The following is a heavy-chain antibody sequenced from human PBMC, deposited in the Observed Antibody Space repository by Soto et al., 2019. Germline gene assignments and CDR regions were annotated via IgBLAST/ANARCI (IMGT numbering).Heavy chain of an antibody. CDR2: IVPIYRTA. D-gene: IGHD6-13*01. CDR1: GVTFSSYR. V-gene: IGHV1-69*13. J-gene: IGHJ4*02. Sequence: GASVKVSCKASGVTFSSYRINWVRQAPVQGLEWVGWIVPIYRTADYAQKFQGRVTITADESARTSYMELRSLKSQDTSVYYCVRDSGAKLSSSWGQGTMVTVSS. CDR3: VRDSGAKLSSS.